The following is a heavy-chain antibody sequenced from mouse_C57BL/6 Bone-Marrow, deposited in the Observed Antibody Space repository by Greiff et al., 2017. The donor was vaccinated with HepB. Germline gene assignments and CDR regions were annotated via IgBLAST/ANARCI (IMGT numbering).Heavy chain of an antibody. J-gene: IGHJ1*03. CDR2: IRNKANGYTT. CDR1: GFTFTDYY. CDR3: ASLNYYGSSGDRYFDV. Sequence: EVQLVESGGGLVQPGGSLSLSCAASGFTFTDYYMSWVRQPPGKALEWLGFIRNKANGYTTEYSASVKGRFTISRDNSQSILYLQMNALRAEDSATYYCASLNYYGSSGDRYFDVWGTGTTVTVSS. D-gene: IGHD1-1*01. V-gene: IGHV7-3*01.